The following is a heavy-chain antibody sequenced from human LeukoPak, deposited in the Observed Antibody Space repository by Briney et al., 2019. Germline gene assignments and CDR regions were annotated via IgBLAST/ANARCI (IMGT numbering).Heavy chain of an antibody. CDR2: IIPIFGTA. V-gene: IGHV1-69*13. CDR3: ARGPGSSWYYYYYYMDV. CDR1: GGTLSSYA. D-gene: IGHD6-13*01. Sequence: SVKVSCKASGGTLSSYAISWVRQAPGQGLEWMGGIIPIFGTANYAQKFQGRVTITADESTSTAYMELSSLRSEDTAVYYCARGPGSSWYYYYYYMDVWGKGTTVTVSS. J-gene: IGHJ6*03.